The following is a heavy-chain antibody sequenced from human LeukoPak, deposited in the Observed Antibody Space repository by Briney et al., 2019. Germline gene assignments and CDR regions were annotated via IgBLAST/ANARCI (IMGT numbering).Heavy chain of an antibody. Sequence: SETLSLTCTVSGGSISSSTYYWAWIRQAPGKGLEYIGSVSYTGSTFSNPSPRSRGTISVDTSKNQFSLRLSSVTAADTAVYYCARTGYATGWLDYWGQGTLVTVSS. D-gene: IGHD5-12*01. CDR1: GGSISSSTYY. V-gene: IGHV4-39*01. CDR3: ARTGYATGWLDY. J-gene: IGHJ4*02. CDR2: VSYTGST.